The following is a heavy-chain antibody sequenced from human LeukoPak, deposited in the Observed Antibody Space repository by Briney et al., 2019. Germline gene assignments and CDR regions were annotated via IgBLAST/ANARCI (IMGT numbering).Heavy chain of an antibody. D-gene: IGHD4-23*01. V-gene: IGHV3-66*01. CDR3: ARDQGIYGGPGMDV. Sequence: GGSLRLSCAASGFTFSDYYMSWIRQAPGKGLEWVSVIYSGGSTYYADSVKGRFTISRDNSKNTLYLQMNSLRAEDTAVYCCARDQGIYGGPGMDVWGQGTTVTVSS. J-gene: IGHJ6*02. CDR1: GFTFSDYY. CDR2: IYSGGST.